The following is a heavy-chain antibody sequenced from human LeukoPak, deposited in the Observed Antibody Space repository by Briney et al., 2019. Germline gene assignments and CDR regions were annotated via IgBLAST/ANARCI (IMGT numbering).Heavy chain of an antibody. CDR1: GGSFSGYY. CDR3: ARDLLDVTTAENWFDP. CDR2: INHSGST. D-gene: IGHD4-17*01. Sequence: SETLSLTCAVYGGSFSGYYWSWIRQPPGKGLEWIGEINHSGSTNYNPSLKSRVTISVDTSKNQFSLKLSSVTAADTAVYYCARDLLDVTTAENWFDPWGQGTLVTVSS. V-gene: IGHV4-34*01. J-gene: IGHJ5*02.